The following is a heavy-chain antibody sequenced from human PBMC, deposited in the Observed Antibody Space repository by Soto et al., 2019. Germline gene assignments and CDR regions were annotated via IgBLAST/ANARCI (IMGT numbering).Heavy chain of an antibody. Sequence: ASVKVSCKASGYTFTGDYMHWVRQAHGQGLEWIGWINPNSGGTNYAQKFQGWVTMTRDTSISTAYMELSRLRSDDTAVYYCARERLHDYYCYGMDVWGQGTTVTSP. V-gene: IGHV1-2*04. J-gene: IGHJ6*02. CDR3: ARERLHDYYCYGMDV. D-gene: IGHD2-15*01. CDR1: GYTFTGDY. CDR2: INPNSGGT.